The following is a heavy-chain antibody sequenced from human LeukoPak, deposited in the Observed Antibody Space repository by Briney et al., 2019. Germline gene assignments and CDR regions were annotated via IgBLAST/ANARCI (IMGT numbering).Heavy chain of an antibody. J-gene: IGHJ4*02. D-gene: IGHD3-22*01. V-gene: IGHV3-7*01. CDR2: IKEDGSGK. CDR3: ARDGDSSGYGRYKYYFDY. CDR1: GFTFSNYW. Sequence: GGSLRLSCAASGFTFSNYWMSWVRQAPGKGLEWVANIKEDGSGKYYVDSVKGRFTISRDNAKNSLFLQMNSLRAEDTAVYYCARDGDSSGYGRYKYYFDYWGQGTLVTVSS.